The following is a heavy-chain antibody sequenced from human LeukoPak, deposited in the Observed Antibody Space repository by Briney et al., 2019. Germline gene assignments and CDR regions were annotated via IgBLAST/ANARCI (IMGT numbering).Heavy chain of an antibody. Sequence: SETLSLTCAVYGGSFSGYYWSWIRQPPGKGLEWIGEINHSGSTNYNPSLKSRVTISVDTSKNQFSLKLSSVTAADTAVYYCARAQGYSSGWRFYYYYYMDVWGKGTTVTVSS. D-gene: IGHD6-19*01. CDR2: INHSGST. CDR3: ARAQGYSSGWRFYYYYYMDV. J-gene: IGHJ6*03. V-gene: IGHV4-34*01. CDR1: GGSFSGYY.